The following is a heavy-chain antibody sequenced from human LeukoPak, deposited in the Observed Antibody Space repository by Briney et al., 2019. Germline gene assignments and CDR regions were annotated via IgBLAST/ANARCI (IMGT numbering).Heavy chain of an antibody. D-gene: IGHD3-16*01. J-gene: IGHJ4*02. Sequence: GGSLRLSCAASGLTFSSYAMSWVRQAPGKGLEWVSVISASGGSTYYADSVKGRFTISRDNSKNTLYLQMNSLRAEDTAVYYCEKDRGGAYWGQGTLVTVSS. CDR3: EKDRGGAY. CDR2: ISASGGST. CDR1: GLTFSSYA. V-gene: IGHV3-23*01.